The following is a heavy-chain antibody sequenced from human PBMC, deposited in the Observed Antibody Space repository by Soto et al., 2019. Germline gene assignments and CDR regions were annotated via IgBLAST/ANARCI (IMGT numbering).Heavy chain of an antibody. V-gene: IGHV3-64D*08. CDR3: VKDRRSSAWPRSQFDY. Sequence: GGSLRLSCSASAFTFSSYSMHWVRQAPGKGLQYVSGISGNGGTTHYADPVEGRFTISRDNSKNTLYLQMSSLRVEDTAVYYCVKDRRSSAWPRSQFDYWGQGTLVTVSS. D-gene: IGHD6-19*01. CDR1: AFTFSSYS. CDR2: ISGNGGTT. J-gene: IGHJ4*02.